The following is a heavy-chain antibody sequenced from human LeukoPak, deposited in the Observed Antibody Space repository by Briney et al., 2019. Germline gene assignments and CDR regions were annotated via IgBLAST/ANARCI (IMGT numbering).Heavy chain of an antibody. Sequence: GGSLRLSCAASGFTFSSYWMHWVRQAPGKGLVWVSRINSDGSSTSYADSVKGRFTISRDNAMNTLYLQMNSLRAEDTAVYYCASVAETNYYGDYGDYWGQGTLVTVSS. CDR1: GFTFSSYW. V-gene: IGHV3-74*01. J-gene: IGHJ4*02. CDR2: INSDGSST. CDR3: ASVAETNYYGDYGDY. D-gene: IGHD4/OR15-4a*01.